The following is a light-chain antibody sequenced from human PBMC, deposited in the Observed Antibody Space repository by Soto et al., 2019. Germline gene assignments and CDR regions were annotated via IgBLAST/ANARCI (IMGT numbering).Light chain of an antibody. CDR2: DAS. J-gene: IGKJ4*01. CDR1: QSISSW. V-gene: IGKV1-5*01. Sequence: DRQRIQSPATLSVSEEDRVTITCRASQSISSWLAWYQQKPGKAPKLLIYDASSLESGVPSRFSGSGSGTEFTLTISSLQPDDFATYYCQQYNSYSPLTFGGGTKVDIK. CDR3: QQYNSYSPLT.